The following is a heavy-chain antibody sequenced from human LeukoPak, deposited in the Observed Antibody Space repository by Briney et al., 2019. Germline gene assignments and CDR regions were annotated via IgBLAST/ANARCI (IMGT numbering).Heavy chain of an antibody. CDR2: IYYSGST. CDR3: ARDWTWPAAGIDWYFDL. V-gene: IGHV4-39*07. J-gene: IGHJ2*01. CDR1: GGSIIRSSYY. D-gene: IGHD6-13*01. Sequence: SETLSLTCTVSGGSIIRSSYYWGWIRQPPGKGLEWIGSIYYSGSTNYNPSLKSRVTISVDTSKNQFSLKLSSVTAADTAVYYCARDWTWPAAGIDWYFDLWGRGTLVTSSS.